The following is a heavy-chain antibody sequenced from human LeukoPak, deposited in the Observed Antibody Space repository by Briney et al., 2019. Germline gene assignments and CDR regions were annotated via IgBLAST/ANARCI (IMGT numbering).Heavy chain of an antibody. D-gene: IGHD2-15*01. CDR2: MNPNSGNT. Sequence: VASVKVSCKASGYTFTSYDINWVRQATGQGLEWMGWMNPNSGNTGYAQKFQGRVTMTRNASISTAYMELSSLRSEDTAVYYCARGPTYCSGGSCYLAGYYGMDVWGQGTTVTVYS. CDR3: ARGPTYCSGGSCYLAGYYGMDV. V-gene: IGHV1-8*01. J-gene: IGHJ6*02. CDR1: GYTFTSYD.